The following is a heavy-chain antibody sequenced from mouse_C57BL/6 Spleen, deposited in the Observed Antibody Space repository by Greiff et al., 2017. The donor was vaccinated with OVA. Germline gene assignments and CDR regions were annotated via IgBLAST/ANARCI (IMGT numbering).Heavy chain of an antibody. CDR1: GYTFTSYT. CDR3: AREGPYWYFDV. D-gene: IGHD3-3*01. J-gene: IGHJ1*03. V-gene: IGHV1-4*01. Sequence: LEESGAELARPGASVKMSCKASGYTFTSYTMHWVKQRPGQGLEWIGYINPSSGYTKYNQKFKDKATLTADKSSSTAYMQLSSLTSEDSAVYYCAREGPYWYFDVWGTGTTVTVSS. CDR2: INPSSGYT.